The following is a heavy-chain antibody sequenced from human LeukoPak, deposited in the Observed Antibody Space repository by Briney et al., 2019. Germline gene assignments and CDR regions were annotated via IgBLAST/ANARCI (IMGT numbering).Heavy chain of an antibody. J-gene: IGHJ6*03. CDR3: ARDQPDPHYDFWSGYYRPPYSYYMDV. Sequence: GGSLRLSCAASGFTFSSYWMSWVRQAPGKGLEWVANIKQDGSEKYYVDSVKGRFTISRDNAKNSLYLQMNSLRAEDTAVYHCARDQPDPHYDFWSGYYRPPYSYYMDVWGKGTTVTVSS. D-gene: IGHD3-3*01. CDR2: IKQDGSEK. CDR1: GFTFSSYW. V-gene: IGHV3-7*01.